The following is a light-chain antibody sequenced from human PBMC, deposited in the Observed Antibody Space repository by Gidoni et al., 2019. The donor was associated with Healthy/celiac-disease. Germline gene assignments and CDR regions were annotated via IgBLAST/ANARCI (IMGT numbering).Light chain of an antibody. Sequence: MQLTQSPSSLSASVGDRVTITCRASQGISSALDWYQQKPGKDPKLLMYDASSLESGVPSRFSGSRSGTDFTLTISSLQPEDFAPNYCQQFNSYPVTFGGGTKVEIK. CDR1: QGISSA. CDR3: QQFNSYPVT. CDR2: DAS. J-gene: IGKJ4*01. V-gene: IGKV1-13*02.